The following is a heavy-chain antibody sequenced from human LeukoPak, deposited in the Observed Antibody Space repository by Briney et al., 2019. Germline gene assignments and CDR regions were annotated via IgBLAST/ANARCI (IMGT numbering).Heavy chain of an antibody. CDR1: GFTFSSYS. J-gene: IGHJ3*02. Sequence: PGGSLRLSCAASGFTFSSYSMNWVRQAPGKGLEWVSYISSSSSTIYYADSVKGRFTISRDNAKNSLYLQMNRLRAEDTAVYYCVRAVPAAILGAFDIWGQGTMVTVSS. CDR3: VRAVPAAILGAFDI. CDR2: ISSSSSTI. V-gene: IGHV3-48*01. D-gene: IGHD2-2*02.